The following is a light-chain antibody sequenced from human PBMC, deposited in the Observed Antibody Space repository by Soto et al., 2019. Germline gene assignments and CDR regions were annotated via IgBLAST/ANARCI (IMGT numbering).Light chain of an antibody. Sequence: QSALTQPASVSGSPGQSITISCTGTSSDVGGYNYVSWYQQHPGKAPKLMIYEVSNRPSGVSNRFSGSKSGNTASLTISGLQAEDEAHYYCSSYTSSSTYVFGTGTKFTVL. CDR3: SSYTSSSTYV. V-gene: IGLV2-14*01. CDR1: SSDVGGYNY. CDR2: EVS. J-gene: IGLJ1*01.